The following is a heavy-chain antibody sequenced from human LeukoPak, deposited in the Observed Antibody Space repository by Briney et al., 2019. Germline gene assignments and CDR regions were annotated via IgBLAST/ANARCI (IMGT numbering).Heavy chain of an antibody. CDR2: IIPIFGTA. J-gene: IGHJ4*02. V-gene: IGHV1-69*13. Sequence: SVRVSCKASGGTFSSYAISWVRQAPGQGLEWMGGIIPIFGTANYAQKFQGRDTITADESTSTAYMELSSLRSEDTAVYYCARDYSNYYFDYWGQGTLVTVSS. D-gene: IGHD4-11*01. CDR1: GGTFSSYA. CDR3: ARDYSNYYFDY.